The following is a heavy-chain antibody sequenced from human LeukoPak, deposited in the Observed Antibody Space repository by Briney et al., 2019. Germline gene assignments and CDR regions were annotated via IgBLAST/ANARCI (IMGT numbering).Heavy chain of an antibody. CDR2: ISWNSGSI. Sequence: GRSLRLSCAASGFTFDDYAMHWVRQAPGKGLEWVSGISWNSGSIGYADSVKGRFTISRDNAKNSLYLQMNSLRAEDMALYYCAKGYSSGWHSVDAGAFDIWGQGTMVTVSS. CDR1: GFTFDDYA. CDR3: AKGYSSGWHSVDAGAFDI. D-gene: IGHD6-19*01. V-gene: IGHV3-9*03. J-gene: IGHJ3*02.